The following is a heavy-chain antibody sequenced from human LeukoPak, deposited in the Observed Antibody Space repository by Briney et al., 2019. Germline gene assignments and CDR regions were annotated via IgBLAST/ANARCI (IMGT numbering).Heavy chain of an antibody. V-gene: IGHV3-21*01. J-gene: IGHJ3*02. CDR2: ISSSSSYI. CDR1: GFTFSSYS. Sequence: GGSLRLSCAASGFTFSSYSMNWVRQAPGKGLEWVSSISSSSSYIYYADSVKGRFTISRDNAKNSLYLQMNSLRAEDTAVYYCARGLPHDAFDIWGQGTMATVSS. CDR3: ARGLPHDAFDI.